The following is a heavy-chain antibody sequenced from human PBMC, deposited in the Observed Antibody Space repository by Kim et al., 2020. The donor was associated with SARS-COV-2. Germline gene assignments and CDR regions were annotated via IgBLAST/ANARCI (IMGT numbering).Heavy chain of an antibody. CDR1: GFTFDDYA. D-gene: IGHD3-10*01. Sequence: GGSLRLSCAASGFTFDDYAMHWVRQAPGKGLEWVSGISWNSGSIGYADSVKGRFTISRDNAKNSLYLQMNSLRAEDTALYYCAKDMQPMVRGVYSNWFDPWGQGTLVTVSS. J-gene: IGHJ5*02. CDR2: ISWNSGSI. V-gene: IGHV3-9*01. CDR3: AKDMQPMVRGVYSNWFDP.